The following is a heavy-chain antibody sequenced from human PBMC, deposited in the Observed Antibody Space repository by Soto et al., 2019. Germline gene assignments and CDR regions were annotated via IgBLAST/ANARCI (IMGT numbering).Heavy chain of an antibody. D-gene: IGHD3-22*01. Sequence: QVQLEQSGAEVKKPGASVKVSCKASGYTFTSYGISWVRQAPGQGLEWMGWISAYNGNTNYAQKLQGRVTMTTDTSTSTAYMELRSLRSDDTAVYYCASELNYYDSSGPAYWGQGTLVTVSS. CDR1: GYTFTSYG. J-gene: IGHJ4*02. CDR3: ASELNYYDSSGPAY. V-gene: IGHV1-18*01. CDR2: ISAYNGNT.